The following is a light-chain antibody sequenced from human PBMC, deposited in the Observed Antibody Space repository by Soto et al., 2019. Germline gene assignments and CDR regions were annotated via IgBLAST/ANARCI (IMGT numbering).Light chain of an antibody. J-gene: IGKJ1*01. CDR1: QDISSW. Sequence: DIQMTQSPSSVSASVGDRVTITCRASQDISSWLAWYQHKPGKAPSLLIYAASSLQSGVPSRFRGSGSGTDFALTIAGLESEDFATYYCQQSYSRVTFGQGTKVEIK. CDR3: QQSYSRVT. CDR2: AAS. V-gene: IGKV1D-12*01.